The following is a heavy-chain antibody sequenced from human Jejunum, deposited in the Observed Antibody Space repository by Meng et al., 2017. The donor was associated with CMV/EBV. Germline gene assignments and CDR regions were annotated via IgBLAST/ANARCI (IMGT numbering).Heavy chain of an antibody. CDR3: AKTLHCSSTSCPYWYFDL. CDR2: ISGSGGRP. Sequence: MRLVRQAPEKGVGWDSAISGSGGRPYYADSVKGLFTISRDNSKNTLYLQMNSLRAEDTAVYYCAKTLHCSSTSCPYWYFDLWGRGTLVTVSS. J-gene: IGHJ2*01. D-gene: IGHD2-2*01. V-gene: IGHV3-23*01.